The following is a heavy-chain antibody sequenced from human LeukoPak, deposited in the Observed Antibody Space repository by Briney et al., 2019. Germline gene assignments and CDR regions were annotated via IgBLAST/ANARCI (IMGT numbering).Heavy chain of an antibody. CDR3: AREYMVRGVYWFDP. J-gene: IGHJ5*02. D-gene: IGHD3-10*01. CDR1: GGSISSGSYY. Sequence: SETLSLTCTVSGGSISSGSYYWSWIRQPAGKGLEWIGRIYTSGSTNYNPSLKSRVTISVDTSKNQFSLKLSSVTAADTAVYYCAREYMVRGVYWFDPWGQGTLVTVSS. V-gene: IGHV4-61*02. CDR2: IYTSGST.